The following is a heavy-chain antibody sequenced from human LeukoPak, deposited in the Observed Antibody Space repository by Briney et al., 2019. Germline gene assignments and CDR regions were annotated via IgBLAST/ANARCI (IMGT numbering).Heavy chain of an antibody. D-gene: IGHD6-13*01. CDR3: AKQLYRSSWYYFDY. CDR1: GFTFSSYA. Sequence: GGSLRLSCAASGFTFSSYAMSWVRQAPGKGLEWVSAISGSGGSTYYADSVRGRFTISRDNSKNTLYLQMNSLRAEDTAVYYCAKQLYRSSWYYFDYWGQGTLVTVSS. V-gene: IGHV3-23*01. CDR2: ISGSGGST. J-gene: IGHJ4*02.